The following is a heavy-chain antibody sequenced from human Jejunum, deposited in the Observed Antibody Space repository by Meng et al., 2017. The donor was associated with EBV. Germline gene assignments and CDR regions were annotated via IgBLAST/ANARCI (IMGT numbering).Heavy chain of an antibody. CDR1: GLTFSIYT. D-gene: IGHD4-11*01. V-gene: IGHV3-23*03. Sequence: EVQLLEAGGGLVQPGGYLRRAXAAAGLTFSIYTMTWVRQAPGKGLEWLSVINDVGINTHYADSVKGRFTVSRDNSKNTLYLQMNSLRAEDTAVYYCAKRVTTVVTWAFDSWGQGTLVTVSS. J-gene: IGHJ4*02. CDR2: INDVGINT. CDR3: AKRVTTVVTWAFDS.